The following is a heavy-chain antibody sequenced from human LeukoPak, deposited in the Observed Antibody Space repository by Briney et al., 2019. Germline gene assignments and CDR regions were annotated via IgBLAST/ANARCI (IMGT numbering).Heavy chain of an antibody. V-gene: IGHV1-2*02. CDR2: INPNSGGT. Sequence: ASVKVSCKASGYTFTGYYMHWVRQAPGQGLEWMGWINPNSGGTNYAQKFQGRVTMTRDTSISTAYMELSRLRSDDTAVYYCARVRDGYYGIDYWGQGTLVTVSS. CDR1: GYTFTGYY. D-gene: IGHD3-10*01. CDR3: ARVRDGYYGIDY. J-gene: IGHJ4*02.